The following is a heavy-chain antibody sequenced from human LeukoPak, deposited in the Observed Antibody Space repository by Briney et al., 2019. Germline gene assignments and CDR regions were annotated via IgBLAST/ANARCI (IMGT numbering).Heavy chain of an antibody. J-gene: IGHJ5*02. D-gene: IGHD2-8*01. Sequence: GASVKVSCKASGYTFIDYYMHWVRQAPGQGLEWMGWMNPNSGGTNYAQKYQGRVTMTRDTSISTAYVELSRLESADTAIYYCARDVFAAYGVHHKFDPWGQGTPVTVSS. CDR2: MNPNSGGT. CDR3: ARDVFAAYGVHHKFDP. V-gene: IGHV1-2*02. CDR1: GYTFIDYY.